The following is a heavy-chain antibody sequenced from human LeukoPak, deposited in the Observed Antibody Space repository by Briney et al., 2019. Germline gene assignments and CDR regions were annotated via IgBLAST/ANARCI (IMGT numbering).Heavy chain of an antibody. D-gene: IGHD1-26*01. V-gene: IGHV3-23*01. CDR3: AKGIESSGSYYTCFDY. CDR1: GFTFSNYA. Sequence: PGGSLRLSCAASGFTFSNYAMSWVRQAPGKGLEWVSGISGSGGATYYADSVKGRFTISRDNSKNTLSLQMNSLRAEDTAVYYCAKGIESSGSYYTCFDYWGQGTLVIVSS. J-gene: IGHJ4*02. CDR2: ISGSGGAT.